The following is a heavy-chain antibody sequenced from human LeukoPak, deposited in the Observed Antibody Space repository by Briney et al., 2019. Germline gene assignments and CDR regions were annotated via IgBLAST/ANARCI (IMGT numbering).Heavy chain of an antibody. D-gene: IGHD3-9*01. Sequence: ESLKISCKGSGYSFTSYWIGWVRQMPGKGLEWMGIIYPGDSDTRYSPSFQGQVTISADKSISTAYLQWSSLKASDTAMYYCARRVDYDILTGYLSYYFDYWAREPWSPSPQ. J-gene: IGHJ4*02. V-gene: IGHV5-51*01. CDR3: ARRVDYDILTGYLSYYFDY. CDR1: GYSFTSYW. CDR2: IYPGDSDT.